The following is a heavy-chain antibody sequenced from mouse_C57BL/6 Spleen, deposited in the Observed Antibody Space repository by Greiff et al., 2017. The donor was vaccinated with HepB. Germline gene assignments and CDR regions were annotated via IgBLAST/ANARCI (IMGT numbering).Heavy chain of an antibody. CDR1: GYTFTDYE. CDR2: IDPETGGT. Sequence: VQLQQSGAELVRPGASVTLSCKASGYTFTDYEMHWVKQTPVHGLEWIGAIDPETGGTAYNQKFKGKAILTADKSSSTAYMERRSLTSEDSAVYYCTRKGSYYSNGVFAYWGQGTLVTVSA. CDR3: TRKGSYYSNGVFAY. D-gene: IGHD2-5*01. J-gene: IGHJ3*01. V-gene: IGHV1-15*01.